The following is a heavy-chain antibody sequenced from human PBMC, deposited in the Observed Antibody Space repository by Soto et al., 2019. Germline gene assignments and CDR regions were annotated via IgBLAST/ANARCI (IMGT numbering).Heavy chain of an antibody. CDR2: ISGSGGST. CDR3: AKDSHKTLLRGYSGHEDY. D-gene: IGHD5-12*01. V-gene: IGHV3-23*01. J-gene: IGHJ4*02. Sequence: GGSLRLSCAASGFTFSSYAMSWVRQAPGKGLEWVSAISGSGGSTYYADSVKGRFTISRDNSKNTLYLQMNSLRAEDTAVYYCAKDSHKTLLRGYSGHEDYWGQGTLVTVSS. CDR1: GFTFSSYA.